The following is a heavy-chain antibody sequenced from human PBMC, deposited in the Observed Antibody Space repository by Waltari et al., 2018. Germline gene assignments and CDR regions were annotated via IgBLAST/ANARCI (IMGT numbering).Heavy chain of an antibody. CDR2: IYYSGST. V-gene: IGHV4-59*01. CDR3: AREITAYYFDY. J-gene: IGHJ4*02. Sequence: QVQLQESGPGLVKPSETLSLTCTVSGGSISSYYWSWIRQPPGKGLEWIGYIYYSGSTNYNPAPKSRVTISVDTSKNQFSRKLSSVTAADTAVYYCAREITAYYFDYWGQGTLVTVSS. CDR1: GGSISSYY. D-gene: IGHD3-16*01.